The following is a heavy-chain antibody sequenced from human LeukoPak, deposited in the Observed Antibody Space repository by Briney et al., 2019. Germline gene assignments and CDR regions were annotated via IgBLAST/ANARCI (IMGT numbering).Heavy chain of an antibody. J-gene: IGHJ4*02. CDR2: ISAYNGNT. CDR1: GYTFTSYG. D-gene: IGHD5-24*01. Sequence: ASVKVSCKASGYTFTSYGISWVRQAPGQGLEWMGWISAYNGNTNYAQKFQGRVTITADKSTSTAYMELSSLRSEDTAVYYCARASLETSGYFDYWGQGTLVTVSS. V-gene: IGHV1-18*01. CDR3: ARASLETSGYFDY.